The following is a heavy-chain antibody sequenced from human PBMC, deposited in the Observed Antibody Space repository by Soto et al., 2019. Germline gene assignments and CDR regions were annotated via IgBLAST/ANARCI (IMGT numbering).Heavy chain of an antibody. J-gene: IGHJ6*02. V-gene: IGHV3-13*01. CDR3: ARAGCSGGSCYRLYGMDV. Sequence: EVQLVESGGGLVQPGGSLRLSCAASGFTFSSYDMHWVRQATGKGLEWVSAIGTAGDTYYPGSVKGRFTISRENAKNSLYLQMNSLRAGDTAVYYCARAGCSGGSCYRLYGMDVWGQGTTVTVSS. CDR2: IGTAGDT. D-gene: IGHD2-15*01. CDR1: GFTFSSYD.